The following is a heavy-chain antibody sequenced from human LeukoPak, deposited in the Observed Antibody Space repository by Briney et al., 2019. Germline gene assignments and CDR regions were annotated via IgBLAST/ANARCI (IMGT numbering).Heavy chain of an antibody. V-gene: IGHV6-1*01. D-gene: IGHD3-3*02. Sequence: SQTLSLTCPISGDSVSSNTAAWNWIRQSPSRGLEWLGRTYYRSKWYSDYAVSVKSRITINPDTSKNQFSLQLYSVTPEDTAVYYCARSISSGGFRLDYWGQGTLVTVSS. CDR3: ARSISSGGFRLDY. CDR2: TYYRSKWYS. CDR1: GDSVSSNTAA. J-gene: IGHJ4*02.